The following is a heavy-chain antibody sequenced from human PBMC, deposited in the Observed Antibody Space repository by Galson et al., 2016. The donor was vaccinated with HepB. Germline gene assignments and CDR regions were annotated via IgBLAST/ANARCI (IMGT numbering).Heavy chain of an antibody. V-gene: IGHV4-34*01. D-gene: IGHD3-10*01. J-gene: IGHJ5*02. CDR3: ARGRVRGVSLRSRWFDP. CDR2: INHSGTT. CDR1: GGSFSGHY. Sequence: SETLSLTCAVYGGSFSGHYWSWIRQTPRKGMEWIGEINHSGTTKYNPSLKSRVSISVDTPNNQFSLKVSSVTAADTAVYYCARGRVRGVSLRSRWFDPWGQGTLVTVSS.